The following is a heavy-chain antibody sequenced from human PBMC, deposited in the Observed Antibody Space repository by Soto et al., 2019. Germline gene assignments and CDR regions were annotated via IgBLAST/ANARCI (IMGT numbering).Heavy chain of an antibody. CDR3: TTRKSIAVAEGY. CDR1: GYTFATYG. D-gene: IGHD6-19*01. CDR2: ISAINGAT. Sequence: QVQLVQSGGEVRKPGASVKVSCKASGYTFATYGVSWVRQAPGQGLEWVGWISAINGATSSAQKFQDRVIMTTDTSTSTAFMEFRSLRSDATSIFYFTTRKSIAVAEGYWRQGTRVTVSS. V-gene: IGHV1-18*01. J-gene: IGHJ4*02.